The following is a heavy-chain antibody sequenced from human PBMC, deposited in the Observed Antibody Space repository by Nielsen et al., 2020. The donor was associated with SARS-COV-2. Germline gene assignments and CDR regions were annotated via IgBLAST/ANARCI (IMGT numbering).Heavy chain of an antibody. CDR2: ISGFNGYT. V-gene: IGHV1-18*01. J-gene: IGHJ4*02. D-gene: IGHD3-10*01. CDR3: AKHEGED. CDR1: GYMFTIYG. Sequence: ASVKVSCKASGYMFTIYGISWLRQAPGQGLEWMGWISGFNGYTTNAPSFQGRVTTSIEKSTSTAYLELRSLRSDDTAVYYCAKHEGEDWGQGTLVTVSS.